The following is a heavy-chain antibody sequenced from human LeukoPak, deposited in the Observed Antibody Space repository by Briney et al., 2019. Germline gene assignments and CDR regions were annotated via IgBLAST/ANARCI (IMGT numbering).Heavy chain of an antibody. V-gene: IGHV4-59*01. CDR3: ARGADYYDSSGYYQYYFDY. D-gene: IGHD3-22*01. J-gene: IGHJ4*02. CDR1: GGSISSYY. Sequence: SETLSLTCNVSGGSISSYYWNWIRQPPGKGLEWIGYIYNSGNTNYNPSLKSGVTISVDTSKIQFSLKLSFVTAADTAVYHCARGADYYDSSGYYQYYFDYWGQGTLVTVSS. CDR2: IYNSGNT.